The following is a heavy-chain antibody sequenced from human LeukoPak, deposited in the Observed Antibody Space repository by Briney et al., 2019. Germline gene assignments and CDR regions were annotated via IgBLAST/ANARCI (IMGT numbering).Heavy chain of an antibody. D-gene: IGHD6-19*01. CDR3: ARDSVIAVADFDY. CDR1: GFIFSSYS. V-gene: IGHV3-21*01. CDR2: ISSSSSYI. J-gene: IGHJ4*02. Sequence: GGSLRLSCAASGFIFSSYSMNWVRQAPGKGLEWVSSISSSSSYIYYADSVKGRFTISRDNAKNSLYLQMNSLRAEDTAVYYCARDSVIAVADFDYWGQGTLVTVSS.